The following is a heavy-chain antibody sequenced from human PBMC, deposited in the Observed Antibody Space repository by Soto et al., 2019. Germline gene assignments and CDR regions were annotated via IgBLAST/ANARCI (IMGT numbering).Heavy chain of an antibody. V-gene: IGHV4-30-4*01. J-gene: IGHJ5*02. CDR3: ARVPFSSFGAAEPPVGWFDP. D-gene: IGHD3-3*01. Sequence: QVHLQESGPGLVKPSQTLSLTCTVSGGFVNSVNNYWSWISQPPGKGLEWLGYIVYTGSTYYNPSLRSRTTISIDTSKNRFTLKLTSVTTADTAVYYCARVPFSSFGAAEPPVGWFDPWGQGTLVTVSS. CDR1: GGFVNSVNNY. CDR2: IVYTGST.